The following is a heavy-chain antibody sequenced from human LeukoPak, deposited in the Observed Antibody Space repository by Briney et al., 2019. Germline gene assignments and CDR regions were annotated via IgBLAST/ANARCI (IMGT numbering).Heavy chain of an antibody. CDR2: IYYSGST. CDR1: GGSISSSSYY. Sequence: PSETLSLTCTVSGGSISSSSYYWGWIRQPPGKGLEWTGSIYYSGSTYYNPSLKSRVTISVDTSKNQFSLKLSSVTAADTAVHYCARQGPVPAAISYWGQGTLVTVSS. D-gene: IGHD2-2*01. J-gene: IGHJ4*02. V-gene: IGHV4-39*01. CDR3: ARQGPVPAAISY.